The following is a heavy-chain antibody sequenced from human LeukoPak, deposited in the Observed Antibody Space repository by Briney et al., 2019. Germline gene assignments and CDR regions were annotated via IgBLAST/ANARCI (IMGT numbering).Heavy chain of an antibody. Sequence: ASVKVSCKTSGYTFTGYYMHWVRQAPGQGLEWMGRINPNRGGTNYAQKFQGRVTMTGDTSISTAYMELSSLRSDDTAVYYCARDLSASDFDYWGQGTLVTVSS. CDR1: GYTFTGYY. CDR3: ARDLSASDFDY. J-gene: IGHJ4*02. CDR2: INPNRGGT. V-gene: IGHV1-2*06.